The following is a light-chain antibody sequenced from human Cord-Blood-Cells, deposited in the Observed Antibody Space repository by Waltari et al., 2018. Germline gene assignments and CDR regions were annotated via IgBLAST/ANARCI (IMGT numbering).Light chain of an antibody. V-gene: IGKV1-39*01. CDR2: AAS. J-gene: IGKJ2*03. Sequence: DLQVNPAPSLLSSSVRNRVTITCRASQSISSYLNWYQQKPGKAPKLLIYAASSLQSGVPSRFSGSGSGTDFTLTISSLQPEDFATYYCQQSYSTPYSFGQGTKLEIK. CDR3: QQSYSTPYS. CDR1: QSISSY.